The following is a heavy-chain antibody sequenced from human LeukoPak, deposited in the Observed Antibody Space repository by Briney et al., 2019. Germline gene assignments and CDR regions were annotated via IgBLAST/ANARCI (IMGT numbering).Heavy chain of an antibody. V-gene: IGHV1-18*01. J-gene: IGHJ4*02. CDR3: ARHHYYDSSGYYYLFDY. Sequence: ASVKVSCKASGYTFTSYGISWARQAPGQGLEWMGWISAYNGNTNYAQKLQGRVTMTTDTSTSTAYMELRSLRSDDTAVYYCARHHYYDSSGYYYLFDYWGQGTLVTVSS. D-gene: IGHD3-22*01. CDR1: GYTFTSYG. CDR2: ISAYNGNT.